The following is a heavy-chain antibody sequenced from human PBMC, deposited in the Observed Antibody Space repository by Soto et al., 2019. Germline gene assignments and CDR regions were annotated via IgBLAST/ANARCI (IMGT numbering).Heavy chain of an antibody. D-gene: IGHD5-18*01. Sequence: GGSLRLSCAASGFTFSDYYMSWIRQAPGKGLEWVSYISSSSSYTNYADSVKGRFTISRDNAKNSLYLQMNSLRAEDTAVYYCARDTAMVNDYFDYWGQGTLVTVSS. CDR2: ISSSSSYT. V-gene: IGHV3-11*06. J-gene: IGHJ4*02. CDR3: ARDTAMVNDYFDY. CDR1: GFTFSDYY.